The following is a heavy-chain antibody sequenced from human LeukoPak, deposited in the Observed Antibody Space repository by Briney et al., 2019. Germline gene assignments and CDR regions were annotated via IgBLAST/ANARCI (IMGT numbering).Heavy chain of an antibody. Sequence: PSETLSLTCAVYGGSFSGYYWSWIRQPPGKGLEWIGEINHSGSTNYNPSLKNRVTISVDTSKNQFSLKLSSVPAADTDVYYCARSASYYDYVWGSYRPNWFDPWGQGTLVTVSS. CDR2: INHSGST. J-gene: IGHJ5*02. CDR3: ARSASYYDYVWGSYRPNWFDP. CDR1: GGSFSGYY. D-gene: IGHD3-16*02. V-gene: IGHV4-34*01.